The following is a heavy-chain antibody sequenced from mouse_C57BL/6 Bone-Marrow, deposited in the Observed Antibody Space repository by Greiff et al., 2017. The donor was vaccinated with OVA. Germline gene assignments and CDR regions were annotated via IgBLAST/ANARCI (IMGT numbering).Heavy chain of an antibody. CDR2: IDPENGDT. Sequence: VQLQQSGAELVRPGASVKLSCTASGFTITDYYMHWVKQRPEQGLEWIGWIDPENGDTEYASKFQGKATITADTSSNTAYLQLSSLTSEDTAVDYCTPITTVSGYFDVWGTGTTVTVSS. D-gene: IGHD1-1*01. CDR1: GFTITDYY. CDR3: TPITTVSGYFDV. J-gene: IGHJ1*03. V-gene: IGHV14-4*01.